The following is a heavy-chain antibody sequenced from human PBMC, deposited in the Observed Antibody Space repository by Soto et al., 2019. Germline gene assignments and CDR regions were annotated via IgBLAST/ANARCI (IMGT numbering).Heavy chain of an antibody. CDR2: IIPMFGTA. Sequence: QVQLLQSGAGGKNPGSWLKVSCRASGATFSSYAFNWVRQAPGQGLEWMGGIIPMFGTANYAQKFKGRVTITAGESTSTVYMELSSLRSEDTAVYYCARVGPAHYYDSSGYYSPLDYWGQGTLVTVSS. CDR1: GATFSSYA. CDR3: ARVGPAHYYDSSGYYSPLDY. V-gene: IGHV1-69*01. D-gene: IGHD3-22*01. J-gene: IGHJ4*02.